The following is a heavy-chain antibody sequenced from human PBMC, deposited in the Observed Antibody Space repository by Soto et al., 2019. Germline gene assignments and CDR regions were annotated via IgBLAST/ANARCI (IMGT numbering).Heavy chain of an antibody. CDR3: ARDPETLYCSGGSCYSGAFDI. CDR2: INSDGSST. Sequence: GGSLRLSCAASGFTFSSHWMHWVRQAPGKGLVWVSRINSDGSSTSYADSVKGRFTISRDNAKNTLYLQMNSLRAEDTAVYYCARDPETLYCSGGSCYSGAFDIWGQGTMVTVSS. V-gene: IGHV3-74*01. J-gene: IGHJ3*02. CDR1: GFTFSSHW. D-gene: IGHD2-15*01.